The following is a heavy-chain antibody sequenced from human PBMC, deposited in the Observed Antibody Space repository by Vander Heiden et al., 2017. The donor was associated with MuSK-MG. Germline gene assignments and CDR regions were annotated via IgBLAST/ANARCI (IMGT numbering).Heavy chain of an antibody. CDR1: GFSLSTSGVG. CDR2: IYWNDDK. Sequence: QITLKESGPTLVKPTQTLTLTCTFSGFSLSTSGVGVGWIRQPPGKALEWLALIYWNDDKRYSPSLKSRLTITKDTSKNQVVLTMTNMDPVDTATYYCAHIMTDCWSGYYYFDYWGQGTLVTVSS. J-gene: IGHJ4*02. CDR3: AHIMTDCWSGYYYFDY. D-gene: IGHD3-3*01. V-gene: IGHV2-5*01.